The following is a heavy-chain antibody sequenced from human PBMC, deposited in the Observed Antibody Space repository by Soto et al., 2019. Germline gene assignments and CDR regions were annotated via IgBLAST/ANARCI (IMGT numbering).Heavy chain of an antibody. CDR2: IYYSGST. J-gene: IGHJ6*03. Sequence: PSETLSLTCTVSGGSISSYYWSWIRQPPGKGLEWLGYIYYSGSTNYNPSLKSRVTISVDTSKNQFSLKLSSVTAADTAVYYCARFPKDKYYDILTGPPLGPGSDHYYYYYMDVWGKGTTVTVSS. CDR1: GGSISSYY. D-gene: IGHD3-9*01. V-gene: IGHV4-59*01. CDR3: ARFPKDKYYDILTGPPLGPGSDHYYYYYMDV.